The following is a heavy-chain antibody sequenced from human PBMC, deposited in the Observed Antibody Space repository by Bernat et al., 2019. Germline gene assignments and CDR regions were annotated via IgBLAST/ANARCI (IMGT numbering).Heavy chain of an antibody. V-gene: IGHV3-66*04. CDR3: ARQGLEPRGFYYYYYYMDV. J-gene: IGHJ6*03. CDR2: IYSGGST. D-gene: IGHD1-1*01. CDR1: GFTVSSNY. Sequence: EVQLVESGGGLVQPGGPLRLSCAASGFTVSSNYMSWVRQAPGKGLEWVSVIYSGGSTYYADSVKGRFTISRDNSKNTLYLQMNSLRAEDTAVYYCARQGLEPRGFYYYYYYMDVWGKGTTVTVSS.